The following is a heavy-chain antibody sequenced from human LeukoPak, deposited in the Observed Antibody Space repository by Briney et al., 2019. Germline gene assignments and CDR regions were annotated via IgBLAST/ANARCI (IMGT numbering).Heavy chain of an antibody. CDR2: FDPEDGET. D-gene: IGHD3-22*01. CDR3: ATTYYDRNWYFDL. J-gene: IGHJ2*01. CDR1: GYTLTELS. Sequence: ASVKVSCKVSGYTLTELSMHWVRQAPGKGLEWMGGFDPEDGETTYAQKFQGRVTMTEDTSTDTAYMELSSLRSEDTAVYYCATTYYDRNWYFDLWGRGTLVTVSS. V-gene: IGHV1-24*01.